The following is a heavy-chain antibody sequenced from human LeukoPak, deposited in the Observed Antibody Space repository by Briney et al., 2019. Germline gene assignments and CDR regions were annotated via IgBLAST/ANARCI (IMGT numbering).Heavy chain of an antibody. J-gene: IGHJ4*02. CDR1: GFTFSSYG. Sequence: GRSLRLSCAASGFTFSSYGMHWVRQAPGKGLEWVAVISYDGSNKYYADSVKGRFTISRDNSKNTLYLQMNSLRAEDTAVYYCAKDRWEARTWGFDYWGQGTLVTVSS. CDR3: AKDRWEARTWGFDY. D-gene: IGHD1-26*01. V-gene: IGHV3-30*18. CDR2: ISYDGSNK.